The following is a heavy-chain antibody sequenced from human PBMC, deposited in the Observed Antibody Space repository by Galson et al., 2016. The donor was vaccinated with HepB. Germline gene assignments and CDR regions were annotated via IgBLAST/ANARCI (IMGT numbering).Heavy chain of an antibody. D-gene: IGHD3-22*01. CDR1: GFTFSSFA. V-gene: IGHV3-23*05. J-gene: IGHJ2*01. CDR2: IYGGGNDP. Sequence: SLRLSCAASGFTFSSFAMSWVRQAPGKGLEWVSSIYGGGNDPSYADSVKGRFTISRDNSKSTLYLQMNSLRAEDTAVYYCASGFPYMYFDLWGRGTLVTVSS. CDR3: ASGFPYMYFDL.